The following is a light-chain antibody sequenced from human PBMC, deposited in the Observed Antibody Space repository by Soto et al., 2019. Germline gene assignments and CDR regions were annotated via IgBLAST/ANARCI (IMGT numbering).Light chain of an antibody. CDR1: QSVSRD. CDR3: QHRHN. J-gene: IGKJ3*01. Sequence: EIVLTQSPATLSLSPGERATLSCRASQSVSRDFAWYQQKPGQAPRLLIYDTSNRATAIPARFSGSGSGTDFTLTSSRLETEDFAVYYCQHRHNFGPGTKVDIK. CDR2: DTS. V-gene: IGKV3-11*01.